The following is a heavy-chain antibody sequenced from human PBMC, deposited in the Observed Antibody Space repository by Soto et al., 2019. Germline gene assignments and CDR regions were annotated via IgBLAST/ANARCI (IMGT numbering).Heavy chain of an antibody. Sequence: QVQLVESGGGVVQPGRSLRLSCAASGFTLSNYAMHWVRQAPGKGLEWVAVIWYDGSYKYYAESVKGRFTISRDSSKNTLYRQVNRLRADDTAMYYCARKGSGWTFDYWGQGTLVTVSS. CDR3: ARKGSGWTFDY. V-gene: IGHV3-33*01. CDR1: GFTLSNYA. J-gene: IGHJ4*02. CDR2: IWYDGSYK. D-gene: IGHD6-19*01.